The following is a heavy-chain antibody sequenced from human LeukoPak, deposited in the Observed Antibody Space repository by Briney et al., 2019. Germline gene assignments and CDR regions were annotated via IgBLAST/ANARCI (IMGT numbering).Heavy chain of an antibody. D-gene: IGHD1-1*01. CDR1: GYSFTSYW. CDR2: IYPGDSDT. J-gene: IGHJ5*02. CDR3: ARRSAETGTKNWFDP. Sequence: GESLKISCKGSGYSFTSYWIAWVRQMPGKGLEWMGIIYPGDSDTRYSPSFQGQVTISADKSISTAYLQWSSLKASDTAMYCCARRSAETGTKNWFDPWGQGTLVTVSS. V-gene: IGHV5-51*01.